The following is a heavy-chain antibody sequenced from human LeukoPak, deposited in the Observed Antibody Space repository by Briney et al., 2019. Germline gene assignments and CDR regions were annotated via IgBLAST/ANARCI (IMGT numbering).Heavy chain of an antibody. V-gene: IGHV3-23*01. Sequence: GGSLRLSCAASGFTFSTYGMSWVRQAPGKGLEWVSGIDYSGGRTYYADSVKGRFTISRDNAKNSLYLRMNSLRAGDTAVYYCARPRYNWNYNLDYWGQGTLVTVSS. D-gene: IGHD1-7*01. CDR2: IDYSGGRT. CDR1: GFTFSTYG. J-gene: IGHJ4*02. CDR3: ARPRYNWNYNLDY.